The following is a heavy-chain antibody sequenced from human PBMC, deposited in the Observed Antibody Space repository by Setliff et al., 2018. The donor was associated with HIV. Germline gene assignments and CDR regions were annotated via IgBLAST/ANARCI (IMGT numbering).Heavy chain of an antibody. J-gene: IGHJ4*02. CDR1: GFTFSSYT. V-gene: IGHV3-49*04. D-gene: IGHD7-27*01. CDR3: TRSNWGSTPDFDY. Sequence: GGSLRLSCAASGFTFSSYTMNWVRQAPGRGLEWVGLVRGIAYGGTTEYAASVRGRFTISRDDSKSIAYLQMNSLKTEDTAVYYCTRSNWGSTPDFDYWGQGTMVTVSS. CDR2: VRGIAYGGTT.